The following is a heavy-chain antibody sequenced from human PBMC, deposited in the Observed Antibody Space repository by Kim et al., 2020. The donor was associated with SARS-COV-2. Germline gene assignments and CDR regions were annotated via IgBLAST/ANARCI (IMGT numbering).Heavy chain of an antibody. Sequence: ASVKVSCKASGYTFTSYYMHWVRQAPGQGLEWMGIINPSGGSTSYAQKFQGRVTMTRDTSTSTVYMELSSLRSEDTAVYYCARDRITGTTLYWFDPWGQGTLVTVSS. CDR1: GYTFTSYY. CDR3: ARDRITGTTLYWFDP. CDR2: INPSGGST. D-gene: IGHD1-20*01. J-gene: IGHJ5*02. V-gene: IGHV1-46*01.